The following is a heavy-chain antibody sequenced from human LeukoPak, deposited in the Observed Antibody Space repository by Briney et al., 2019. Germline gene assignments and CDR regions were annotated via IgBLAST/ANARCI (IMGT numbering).Heavy chain of an antibody. D-gene: IGHD5-18*01. CDR3: ASSRYSYGPQGDWFDP. V-gene: IGHV1-69*01. CDR2: IIPIFGTA. J-gene: IGHJ5*02. Sequence: GSSVKVSCKASGGTFSSYAISWVRQAPGQGLEWMGGIIPIFGTANYAQKFQGRVTITADESTSTAYMELSSLRSEDTAVYYCASSRYSYGPQGDWFDPWGQGTLVTVSS. CDR1: GGTFSSYA.